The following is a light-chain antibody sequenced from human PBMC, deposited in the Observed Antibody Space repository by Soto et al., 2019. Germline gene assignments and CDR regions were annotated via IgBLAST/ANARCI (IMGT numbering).Light chain of an antibody. CDR1: QNVDSKY. V-gene: IGKV3-20*01. CDR2: GAS. CDR3: QQYDSSPRT. Sequence: EIVLTQSPGTLSLSPGERATLSCRASQNVDSKYLAWYQFQPSQAPRIIIFGASGKAAGIPDRFSGSGSGTDFTLTNSILEPEDFAVYYWQQYDSSPRTFGQGTKVDIK. J-gene: IGKJ1*01.